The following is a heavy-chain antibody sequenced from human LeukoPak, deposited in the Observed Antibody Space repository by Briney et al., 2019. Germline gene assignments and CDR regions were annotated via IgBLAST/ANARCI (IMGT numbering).Heavy chain of an antibody. CDR2: ISSSSSYI. J-gene: IGHJ4*02. D-gene: IGHD3-10*01. CDR1: GFTFSSYS. V-gene: IGHV3-21*04. CDR3: AKDLVTGSLDY. Sequence: GGSLRLSCAASGFTFSSYSMNWVRQAPGKGLEWVSSISSSSSYIYYADSVKGRFTISRDNSKNTLYLQMNSLRAEDTAIYYCAKDLVTGSLDYWGQGTLVTVSS.